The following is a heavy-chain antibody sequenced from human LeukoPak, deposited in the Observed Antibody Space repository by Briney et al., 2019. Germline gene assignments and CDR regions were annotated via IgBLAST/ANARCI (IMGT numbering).Heavy chain of an antibody. D-gene: IGHD3-22*01. V-gene: IGHV3-30-3*01. CDR1: GFSFSSYA. CDR3: ARVDYFDSNGYYQQMDY. Sequence: GRSLRLSCAASGFSFSSYAMHWVRQAPGKGLEWVAVISYDGSNKDYAESVKGRFTVSRDNSKNTLYLQMNSLRAEDTAVFYCARVDYFDSNGYYQQMDYWGQGTLVIVSS. CDR2: ISYDGSNK. J-gene: IGHJ4*02.